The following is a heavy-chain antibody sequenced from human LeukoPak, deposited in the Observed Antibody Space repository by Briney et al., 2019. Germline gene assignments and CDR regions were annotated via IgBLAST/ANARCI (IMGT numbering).Heavy chain of an antibody. CDR1: GFTFSSYS. Sequence: GGSLRLSCAASGFTFSSYSMNWVRQAPGKGLEWISYITTSGGAKNYADSVKGRFTISRDNAENSLYLQMSSLRAEDTAVYYCARSTPMSIPVVVDVLWGWFGPWGQGTLVTVSS. V-gene: IGHV3-48*01. CDR2: ITTSGGAK. D-gene: IGHD2-15*01. CDR3: ARSTPMSIPVVVDVLWGWFGP. J-gene: IGHJ5*02.